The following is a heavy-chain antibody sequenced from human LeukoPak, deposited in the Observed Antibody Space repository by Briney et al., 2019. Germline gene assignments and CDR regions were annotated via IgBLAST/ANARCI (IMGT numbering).Heavy chain of an antibody. CDR3: VTAGYCGGDCFFGWFDP. Sequence: SETLSLTCTVSGGSISSSNYYWGWIRQLPKKGLEWIGSIYYSGSTYHNPSLKSRVTISVDTSKNQFSLKLSSVTAADAAVYYCVTAGYCGGDCFFGWFDPWGHGTLVTVSS. J-gene: IGHJ5*02. CDR2: IYYSGST. CDR1: GGSISSSNYY. D-gene: IGHD2-21*02. V-gene: IGHV4-39*07.